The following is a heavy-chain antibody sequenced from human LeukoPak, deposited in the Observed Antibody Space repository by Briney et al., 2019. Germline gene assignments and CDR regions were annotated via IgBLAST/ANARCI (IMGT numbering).Heavy chain of an antibody. CDR2: ISHDGRNK. CDR1: GFTFGAHA. Sequence: GGSLRLSCAASGFTFGAHAMHWVRQAPGKGLEWVAVISHDGRNKYNAASVEGRFTISRDKSKSTLYLQMNSPRIEDTAVYYCARAADSSGWYYFDSWGQGTLAIVSS. D-gene: IGHD6-19*01. CDR3: ARAADSSGWYYFDS. J-gene: IGHJ4*02. V-gene: IGHV3-30*01.